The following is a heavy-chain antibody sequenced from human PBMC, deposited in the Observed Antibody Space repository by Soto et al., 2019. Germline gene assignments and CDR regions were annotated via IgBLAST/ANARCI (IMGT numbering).Heavy chain of an antibody. Sequence: PSQTLSLTCAISGDSVSSNSAAWNWIRQSPSRGLEWLGRTYYRSKWYNDYAVSVKSRITINPDTSKNQFSLQLNSVTPEDTAVYYCARMGQYSGSYRGIRAFDIWGQGTMVTVSS. CDR3: ARMGQYSGSYRGIRAFDI. CDR1: GDSVSSNSAA. V-gene: IGHV6-1*01. J-gene: IGHJ3*02. D-gene: IGHD1-26*01. CDR2: TYYRSKWYN.